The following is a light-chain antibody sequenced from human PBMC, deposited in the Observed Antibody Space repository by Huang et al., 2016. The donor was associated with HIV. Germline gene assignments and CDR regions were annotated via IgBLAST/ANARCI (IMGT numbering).Light chain of an antibody. J-gene: IGKJ1*01. CDR1: QTISNW. V-gene: IGKV1-5*03. Sequence: DIQMTQSASTLSASVGDRVTITCRASQTISNWLAWYQQKPGKAPNLLIYKASTLESWGPSKFSGSGSGTEIPLTISSLQPDDFATYYCHHYNSYSGAFGQGTKVEIK. CDR3: HHYNSYSGA. CDR2: KAS.